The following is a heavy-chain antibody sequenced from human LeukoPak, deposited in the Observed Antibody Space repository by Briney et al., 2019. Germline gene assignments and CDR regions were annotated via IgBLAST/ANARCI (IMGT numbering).Heavy chain of an antibody. Sequence: ASVKVSCKASGYSFSDYYMHWVRQAPGQGLEWMGWINPNNGVTNYAQKFQGRVTMTRDTSISTAYMELSRLASDDTALYYCAREFNSGYYDFDYWGQATLVTVSS. CDR2: INPNNGVT. D-gene: IGHD3-22*01. V-gene: IGHV1-2*02. J-gene: IGHJ4*02. CDR1: GYSFSDYY. CDR3: AREFNSGYYDFDY.